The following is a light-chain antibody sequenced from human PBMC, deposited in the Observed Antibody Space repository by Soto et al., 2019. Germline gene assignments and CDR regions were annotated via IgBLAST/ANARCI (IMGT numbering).Light chain of an antibody. V-gene: IGKV3-11*01. CDR2: DAS. J-gene: IGKJ5*01. CDR3: QERSKWPPT. CDR1: QSVSRY. Sequence: EIVLTQSPATLSLSPGERATLSCRASQSVSRYLAWYQQIPGQAPRLLIYDASNRATGVPDRFSGSGSGTDFTLTISSLEPEDFAVYYCQERSKWPPTFGQGTRLEIK.